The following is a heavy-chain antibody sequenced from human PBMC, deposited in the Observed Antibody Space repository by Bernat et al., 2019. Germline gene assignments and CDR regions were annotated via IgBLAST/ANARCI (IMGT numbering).Heavy chain of an antibody. Sequence: QVQLVESGGRVVQPGTSLRLSCEASGFIFSSYGMHWVRQAPGKGLEWVGVIWWDASNTHYSDAVRGRFIISRDDSKNTLFLQMNSLRGDDTAIYYCAREGWSTLAAAGTGADDWGQGTLVSVSS. J-gene: IGHJ4*02. CDR1: GFIFSSYG. D-gene: IGHD6-13*01. V-gene: IGHV3-33*01. CDR3: AREGWSTLAAAGTGADD. CDR2: IWWDASNT.